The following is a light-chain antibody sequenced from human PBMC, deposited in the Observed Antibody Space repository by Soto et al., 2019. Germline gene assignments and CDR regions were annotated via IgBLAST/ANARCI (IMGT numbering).Light chain of an antibody. J-gene: IGKJ2*01. Sequence: EIVLTQSPATLSLSPGEGATLSCRASQSVNRYLAWYQQKPVQAPRLLIYDASSRAIGTPARFIGSGSGTDVSLTISSLEPEDSAVYYWQQRSNWPPGYTFGQGTKLEIK. CDR3: QQRSNWPPGYT. CDR1: QSVNRY. CDR2: DAS. V-gene: IGKV3-11*01.